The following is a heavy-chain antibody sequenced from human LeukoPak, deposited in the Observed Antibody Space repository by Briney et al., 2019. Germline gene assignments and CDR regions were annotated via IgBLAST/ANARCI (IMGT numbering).Heavy chain of an antibody. CDR1: GGSISSYY. CDR2: IYTSGST. J-gene: IGHJ3*02. CDR3: AXXXXXXXKAYAFDI. V-gene: IGHV4-4*07. Sequence: SETLSLTCTVSGGSISSYYWSWIRQPAGKGLEWIGRIYTSGSTNYNPSLKSRVTMSVDTSKNQFSLKLSSVTAAATAVYYCAXXXXXXXKAYAFDIWGQGTMVTVSS.